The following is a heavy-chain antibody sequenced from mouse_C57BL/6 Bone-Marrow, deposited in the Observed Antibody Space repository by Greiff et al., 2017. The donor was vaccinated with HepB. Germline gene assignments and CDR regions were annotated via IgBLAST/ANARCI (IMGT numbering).Heavy chain of an antibody. CDR1: GFTFSDFY. CDR2: SRNKASDYTT. J-gene: IGHJ2*01. CDR3: ARDQLGLDY. Sequence: EVQVVESGGGLVQSGRSLRLSCATSGFTFSDFYMEWVRQAPGKGLEWIAASRNKASDYTTEYSVSVKGRFIVSRDTSQSILYRQMNALRAEDTAIYYCARDQLGLDYWGQGTTLTVSS. V-gene: IGHV7-1*01. D-gene: IGHD4-1*02.